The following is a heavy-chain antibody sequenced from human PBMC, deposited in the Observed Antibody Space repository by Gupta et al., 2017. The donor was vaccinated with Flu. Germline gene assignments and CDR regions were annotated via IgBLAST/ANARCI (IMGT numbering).Heavy chain of an antibody. CDR2: INPNSEDT. V-gene: IGHV1-2*02. CDR3: ARDKKGGSGWYVFDY. J-gene: IGHJ4*02. D-gene: IGHD6-19*01. Sequence: QAPGQGLEWMGGINPNSEDTNYAQKFQGRITITRDTSIRTAYMELNRLRSDDTAVYYCARDKKGGSGWYVFDYWGQGALVTVSS.